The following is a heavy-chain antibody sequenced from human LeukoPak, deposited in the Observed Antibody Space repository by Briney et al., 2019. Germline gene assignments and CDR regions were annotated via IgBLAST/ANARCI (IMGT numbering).Heavy chain of an antibody. CDR2: VRSKAYGGTT. J-gene: IGHJ4*02. CDR1: GFTFGNYA. D-gene: IGHD4-17*01. CDR3: TRDVGDYERICYY. Sequence: PGGSLRLSCIASGFTFGNYAMSWVRQAPGKGLKWVGFVRSKAYGGTTGYAASVKGRFTISRDDSKSIAYLQMNSLKTEDTAVYYCTRDVGDYERICYYWGQGTLVTVSS. V-gene: IGHV3-49*04.